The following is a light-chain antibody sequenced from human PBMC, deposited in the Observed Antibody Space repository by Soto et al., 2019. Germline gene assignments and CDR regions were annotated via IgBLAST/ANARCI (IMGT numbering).Light chain of an antibody. CDR2: NAA. CDR1: QSVTSNS. Sequence: EIVLTQSPGTLSLSPGERATLSCRASQSVTSNSLAWYQQKPVQAPRLLIYNAASRATGIPDRFSGSGSGTDFTLTIIRLEPEDFAVYWCQQSGSSPRKFGQGTKVEVK. CDR3: QQSGSSPRK. J-gene: IGKJ1*01. V-gene: IGKV3-20*01.